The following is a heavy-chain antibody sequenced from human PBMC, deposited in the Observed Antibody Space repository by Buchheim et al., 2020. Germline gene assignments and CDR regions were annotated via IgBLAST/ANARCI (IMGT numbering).Heavy chain of an antibody. CDR1: GGSFSGYY. CDR3: ARVRSDDSSGYYYFSFDY. D-gene: IGHD3-22*01. CDR2: INHSGST. Sequence: QVQLQQWGAELLKPSETLSLTCAVYGGSFSGYYWSWIRQPPGKGLEWIGEINHSGSTNYNPSLKSRVTISVDTSKNQFSLKLSSVTAADTAVYYCARVRSDDSSGYYYFSFDYWGQGTL. J-gene: IGHJ4*02. V-gene: IGHV4-34*01.